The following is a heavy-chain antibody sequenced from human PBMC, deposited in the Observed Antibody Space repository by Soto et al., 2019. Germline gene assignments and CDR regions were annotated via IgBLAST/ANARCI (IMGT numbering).Heavy chain of an antibody. Sequence: QVQLQQWGAGLLKPSETLSLTCAVYGGSFSGYYWSWVRQPPGKGLEWMGELNDSGGTNYNASLKSRVSISGDTSNNQFSLKLSFVTAADTAVYYCARGRGGVQHWGQGTLVTVSS. CDR2: LNDSGGT. V-gene: IGHV4-34*01. CDR3: ARGRGGVQH. CDR1: GGSFSGYY. J-gene: IGHJ1*01. D-gene: IGHD3-10*01.